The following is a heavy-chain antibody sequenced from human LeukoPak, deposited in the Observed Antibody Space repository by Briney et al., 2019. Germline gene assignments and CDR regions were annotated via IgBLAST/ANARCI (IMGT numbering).Heavy chain of an antibody. CDR1: GFTLSRYS. V-gene: IGHV4-38-2*01. D-gene: IGHD5-24*01. Sequence: GSLRLSCAASGFTLSRYSMNWVRQAPGKGLEWIGSMYHNGSTYYNPSLKSRVTISVDTSKNQFSLKLSSVTAADTAVYYCARHPSGRMWLQQGGWFDPWGQGTLVTVSS. CDR2: MYHNGST. CDR3: ARHPSGRMWLQQGGWFDP. J-gene: IGHJ5*02.